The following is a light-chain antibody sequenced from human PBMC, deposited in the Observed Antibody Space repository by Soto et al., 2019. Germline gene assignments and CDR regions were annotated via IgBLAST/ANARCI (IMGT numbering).Light chain of an antibody. V-gene: IGLV2-14*01. J-gene: IGLJ1*01. CDR1: SRDVGGYNY. CDR2: EVS. Sequence: QSVLAQPASVSGSPGQSITISCTRTSRDVGGYNYVSWYQQHPGKAPKLMIYEVSNRPSGVSNRFSGSKSGNTASLTISGLQAEYEADYYCSSYTSSSTLYVFGTGTKVTV. CDR3: SSYTSSSTLYV.